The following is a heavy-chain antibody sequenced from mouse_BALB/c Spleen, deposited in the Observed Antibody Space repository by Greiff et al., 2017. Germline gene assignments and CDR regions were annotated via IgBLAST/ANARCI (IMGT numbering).Heavy chain of an antibody. CDR1: GFNIKDTY. Sequence: EVMLVESGAELVKPGASVKLSCTASGFNIKDTYMHWVKQRPEQGLEWIGRIDPANGNTKYDPKFQGKATITADTSSNTAYLQLSNLTSEDTAVYYCASDYYCSRRFAYGGQGTLVTVSA. V-gene: IGHV14-3*02. J-gene: IGHJ3*01. CDR2: IDPANGNT. D-gene: IGHD1-1*01. CDR3: ASDYYCSRRFAY.